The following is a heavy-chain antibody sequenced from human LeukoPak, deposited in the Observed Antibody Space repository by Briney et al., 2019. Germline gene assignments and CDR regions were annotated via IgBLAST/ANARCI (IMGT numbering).Heavy chain of an antibody. J-gene: IGHJ4*02. D-gene: IGHD6-13*01. CDR3: AREQNTYSSSPPDY. V-gene: IGHV3-23*01. Sequence: GGSLRLSCAASGFTFSSYAMSWVRQAPGKGLEWVSVISGSGGSTYYADSVKGRFTISRDNSKNTLYLQMNSLRAEDTAVYYCAREQNTYSSSPPDYWGQGTLVTVSS. CDR2: ISGSGGST. CDR1: GFTFSSYA.